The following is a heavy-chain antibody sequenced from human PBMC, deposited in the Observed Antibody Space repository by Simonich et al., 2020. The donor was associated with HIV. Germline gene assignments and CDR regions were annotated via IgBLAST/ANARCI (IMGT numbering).Heavy chain of an antibody. D-gene: IGHD6-19*01. J-gene: IGHJ2*01. CDR1: GGSFSDFY. CDR3: ARYTPAYSRGHWYFDL. Sequence: QVQLQQWGAGLLKPSETLSLTCIVYGGSFSDFYWSWIRQPPGKGLEGIGDINHGGSTTDNPSHKSRVTISEDSSKNQFSLNLSSVTAADTAVYYCARYTPAYSRGHWYFDLWGRGTLVTVSS. V-gene: IGHV4-34*01. CDR2: INHGGST.